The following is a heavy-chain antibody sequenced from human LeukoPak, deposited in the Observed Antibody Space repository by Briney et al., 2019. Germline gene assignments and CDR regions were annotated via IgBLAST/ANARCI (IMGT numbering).Heavy chain of an antibody. CDR3: ARGGVNPVDH. Sequence: PGGSLRLSCAASGFPFNSFWMHWVRQAPGKGLGWVSAMNEYSTTIRYADSLKGRFTISRDNAKSILYLQMNNLRAEDTAMYFCARGGVNPVDHWGQGTLVTVYS. CDR2: MNEYSTTI. J-gene: IGHJ4*02. D-gene: IGHD1-14*01. V-gene: IGHV3-74*01. CDR1: GFPFNSFW.